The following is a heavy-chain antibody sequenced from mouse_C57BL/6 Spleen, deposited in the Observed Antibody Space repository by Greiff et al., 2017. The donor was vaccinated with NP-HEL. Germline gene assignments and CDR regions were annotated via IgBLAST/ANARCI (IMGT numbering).Heavy chain of an antibody. CDR3: ARSGNYYGSNDY. CDR1: GYAFSSYW. D-gene: IGHD1-1*01. Sequence: VQLQQSGAELVKPGASVKISCKASGYAFSSYWMNWVKQRPGKGLEWIGQIYPGDGDTNYNGKFKGKATLTADKSSSTAYMQRSSLTSEDSAVYFCARSGNYYGSNDYWGQGTTLTVSS. CDR2: IYPGDGDT. J-gene: IGHJ2*01. V-gene: IGHV1-80*01.